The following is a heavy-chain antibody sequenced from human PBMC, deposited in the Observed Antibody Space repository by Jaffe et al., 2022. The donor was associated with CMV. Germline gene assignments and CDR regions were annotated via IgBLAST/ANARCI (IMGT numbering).Heavy chain of an antibody. J-gene: IGHJ6*02. CDR1: GFTFSSYG. Sequence: QVQLVESGGGVVQPGRSLRLSCAASGFTFSSYGMHWVRQAPGKGLEWVAVIWYDGSNKYYADSVKGRFTISRDNSKNTLYLQMNSLRAEDTAVYYCARGAGSSGYYRLYYYYGMDVWGQGTTVTVSS. CDR2: IWYDGSNK. V-gene: IGHV3-33*08. D-gene: IGHD3-22*01. CDR3: ARGAGSSGYYRLYYYYGMDV.